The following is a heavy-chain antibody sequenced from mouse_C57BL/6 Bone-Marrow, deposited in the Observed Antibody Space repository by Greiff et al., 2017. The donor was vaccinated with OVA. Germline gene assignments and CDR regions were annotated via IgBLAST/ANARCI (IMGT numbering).Heavy chain of an antibody. Sequence: GIDFSRYWMSWVRRAPGKGLEWIGEINPDSSTINYAPSLKDKFIISRDNAKNTLYLQMSKVRSEDTALYYCARSKLHWYFDVWGTGTTVTVSS. D-gene: IGHD1-3*01. CDR1: GIDFSRYW. CDR2: INPDSSTI. V-gene: IGHV4-1*01. CDR3: ARSKLHWYFDV. J-gene: IGHJ1*03.